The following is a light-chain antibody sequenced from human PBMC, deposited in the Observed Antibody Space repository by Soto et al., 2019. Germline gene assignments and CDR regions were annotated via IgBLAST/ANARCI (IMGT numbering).Light chain of an antibody. CDR3: QFFDSSLTVWV. CDR1: SSNIGAGYD. Sequence: QSVLTQPPSVSGAPGQRVTISCTGSSSNIGAGYDVQWYQQLPGTVPKLLIYASNNRPSGVPDRFSGSKSDTSASLAITGLQAEDEADYYCQFFDSSLTVWVFGGGTKLTVL. V-gene: IGLV1-40*01. J-gene: IGLJ3*02. CDR2: ASN.